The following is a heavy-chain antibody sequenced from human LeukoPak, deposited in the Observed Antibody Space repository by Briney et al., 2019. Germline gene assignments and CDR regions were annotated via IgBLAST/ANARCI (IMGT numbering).Heavy chain of an antibody. Sequence: GESLKISCKGSGYSFTSYWIAWVRQMPGEGLEWMGIIYPSDSDTRYSPSFQGQVTISADKSITTAYLQWSSLEASDTAIYFCARQGNSYGYNYWGQGTLVTVSS. CDR1: GYSFTSYW. V-gene: IGHV5-51*01. CDR2: IYPSDSDT. CDR3: ARQGNSYGYNY. J-gene: IGHJ4*02. D-gene: IGHD5-18*01.